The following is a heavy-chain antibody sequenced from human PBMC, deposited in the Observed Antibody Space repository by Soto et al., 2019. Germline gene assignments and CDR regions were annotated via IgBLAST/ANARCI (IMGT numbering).Heavy chain of an antibody. CDR1: GYTFNFYG. D-gene: IGHD3-16*01. CDR2: VSGFNGNT. V-gene: IGHV1-18*01. CDR3: ARIGVSSGHESPDFDS. J-gene: IGHJ4*02. Sequence: QVPLVQSGAEVKKPGASVKVSCKASGYTFNFYGLTWVRQAPGQGLEGMGWVSGFNGNTNYAADLQGRVTMTTDTSTSTAYMELRGLRSDDTAVYYCARIGVSSGHESPDFDSWGQGTLVTVSS.